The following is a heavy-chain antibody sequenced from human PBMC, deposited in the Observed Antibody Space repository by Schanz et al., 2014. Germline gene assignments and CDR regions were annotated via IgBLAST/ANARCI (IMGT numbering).Heavy chain of an antibody. Sequence: QVQLVESGGGVVQPGRSLRLSCAASGITLSGYGLHWVRQAPGKGLEWVAIIWYDGSNKYYADSVKGRFTISRDNAKNSLYLQMNSLRAEDTGVYYCARGREVVAKIFDVWGQGTMVTVSS. V-gene: IGHV3-33*08. J-gene: IGHJ3*01. CDR2: IWYDGSNK. CDR1: GITLSGYG. D-gene: IGHD3-22*01. CDR3: ARGREVVAKIFDV.